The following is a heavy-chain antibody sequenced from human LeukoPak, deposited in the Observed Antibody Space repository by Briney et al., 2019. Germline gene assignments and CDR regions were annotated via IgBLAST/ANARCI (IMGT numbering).Heavy chain of an antibody. CDR2: IRSKAYGGTT. Sequence: GGSLRLSCAASGFTFSSYEMNWVRQAPGKGLEWVGFIRSKAYGGTTEYAASVKGRFTISRDDSKSIAYLQMNSLKTEDTAVYYCTSDSSSWYYFDYWGQGTMVTVSS. CDR1: GFTFSSYE. J-gene: IGHJ4*02. D-gene: IGHD6-13*01. V-gene: IGHV3-49*04. CDR3: TSDSSSWYYFDY.